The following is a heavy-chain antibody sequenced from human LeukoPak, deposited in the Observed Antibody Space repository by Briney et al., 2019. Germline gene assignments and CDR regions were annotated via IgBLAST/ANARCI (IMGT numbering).Heavy chain of an antibody. CDR2: ISSSGSTK. Sequence: GGSLRLSCAASGFTFSSYEMNWVRQAPGKGLEWVSYISSSGSTKYYADSVKGRLTISRDNAKNSLYPQMNSLRAEDTAVYYCARDKAVRGQQLGGDYYYYYMDVWGKGTTVTVSS. V-gene: IGHV3-48*03. J-gene: IGHJ6*03. CDR3: ARDKAVRGQQLGGDYYYYYMDV. D-gene: IGHD3-10*01. CDR1: GFTFSSYE.